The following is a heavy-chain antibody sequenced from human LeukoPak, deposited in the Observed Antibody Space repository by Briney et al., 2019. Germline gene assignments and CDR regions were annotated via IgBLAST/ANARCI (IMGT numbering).Heavy chain of an antibody. D-gene: IGHD2-15*01. CDR2: IYTSGST. V-gene: IGHV4-4*07. CDR1: GGSISSYY. CDR3: ARDGVTVVAYDDYYYYYYMDV. J-gene: IGHJ6*03. Sequence: SETLSLTCTVSGGSISSYYWSWIRQPAGKGLEWIGRIYTSGSTNYNPSLKSRVTMSVDTSKNQFSLKLSSVTAADTAVYYCARDGVTVVAYDDYYYYYYMDVWGKGTTVTISS.